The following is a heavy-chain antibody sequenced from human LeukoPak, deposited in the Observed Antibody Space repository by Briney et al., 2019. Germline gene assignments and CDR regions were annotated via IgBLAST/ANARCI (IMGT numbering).Heavy chain of an antibody. V-gene: IGHV1-8*01. D-gene: IGHD6-6*01. J-gene: IGHJ3*02. Sequence: EASVKVSCKASGYTFTSYDINWVRQATGQGLECMGWRNPNSGNTGYAQKFQGRFTMTRNTSISTAYMELSSLRSEDTAVYYCARGPYSSSLHDAFDIWGQGTMVTVSS. CDR1: GYTFTSYD. CDR2: RNPNSGNT. CDR3: ARGPYSSSLHDAFDI.